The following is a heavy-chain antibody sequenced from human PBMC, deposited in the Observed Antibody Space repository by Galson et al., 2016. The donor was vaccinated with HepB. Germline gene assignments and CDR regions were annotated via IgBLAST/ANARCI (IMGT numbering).Heavy chain of an antibody. CDR1: GYTFIGHW. D-gene: IGHD3-3*01. CDR2: INPRTGAT. J-gene: IGHJ5*02. Sequence: VSCKASGYTFIGHWMHWVRQAPGQGLEWMGIINPRTGATGYAENFKGRITLTSDTSATTVYMEMSSLRSADTAVYYCARDHSFADSAWWFDPWGQGTLLIVSS. CDR3: ARDHSFADSAWWFDP. V-gene: IGHV1-46*01.